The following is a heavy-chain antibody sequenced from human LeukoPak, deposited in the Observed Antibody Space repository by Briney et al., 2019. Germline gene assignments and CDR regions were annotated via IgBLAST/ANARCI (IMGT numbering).Heavy chain of an antibody. Sequence: GGSLRLSCAASGFAVSSKYMSWVRQAPGKGLEWVSVIYSDGRTYYADSVKGRFTISRDISKNALFFQMTSLRAEDTAGYYCAKVKGWYGEGYFDYWGQGTLVTVSS. CDR2: IYSDGRT. CDR1: GFAVSSKY. D-gene: IGHD3-10*01. V-gene: IGHV3-53*01. CDR3: AKVKGWYGEGYFDY. J-gene: IGHJ4*02.